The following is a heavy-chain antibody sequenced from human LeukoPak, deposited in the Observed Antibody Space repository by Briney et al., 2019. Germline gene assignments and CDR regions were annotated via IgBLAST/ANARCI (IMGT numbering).Heavy chain of an antibody. J-gene: IGHJ5*02. Sequence: PSETLSLTCAVYGGSFSGYYWSWIRQPPGKGLEWIGEINHSGSTNYNPSLKSRVTISVDTSKNQFSLKLSSVTAADTAVYYCARASRKGWFDPWGQGTLVTASS. CDR1: GGSFSGYY. CDR3: ARASRKGWFDP. CDR2: INHSGST. V-gene: IGHV4-34*01.